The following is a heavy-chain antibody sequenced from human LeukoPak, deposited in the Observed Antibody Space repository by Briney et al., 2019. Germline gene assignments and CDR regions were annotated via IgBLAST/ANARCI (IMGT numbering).Heavy chain of an antibody. CDR3: TRLRTPFFFDY. V-gene: IGHV1-2*02. J-gene: IGHJ4*02. CDR1: GYSPIDYY. Sequence: ASVKVSCKASGYSPIDYYIHWVRRAPGQGLEWMGWINPDTGATNYVQNFQGRVTMTWDTSISTVSTELTRLRFDDTAVYYCTRLRTPFFFDYWGQGTQVTVSS. CDR2: INPDTGAT. D-gene: IGHD2-15*01.